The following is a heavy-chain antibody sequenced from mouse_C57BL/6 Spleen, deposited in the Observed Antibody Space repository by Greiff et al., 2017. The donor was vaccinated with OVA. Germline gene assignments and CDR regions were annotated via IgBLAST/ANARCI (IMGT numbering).Heavy chain of an antibody. D-gene: IGHD1-1*01. V-gene: IGHV5-17*01. Sequence: DVQLVESGGGLVKPGGSLKLSCAASGFTFSDYGMHWVRQAPEKGLEWVAYISSGSSTIYYADTVKGRFTISRDNAKNTLFLQMTSLRSEDTAMYYCARHGSSLYYYAMDYWGQGTSVTVSS. CDR1: GFTFSDYG. J-gene: IGHJ4*01. CDR2: ISSGSSTI. CDR3: ARHGSSLYYYAMDY.